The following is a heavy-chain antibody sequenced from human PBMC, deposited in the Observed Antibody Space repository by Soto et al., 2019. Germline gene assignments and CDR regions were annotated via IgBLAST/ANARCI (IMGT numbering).Heavy chain of an antibody. CDR3: ARDPGQDEAMDY. CDR2: IWHDGKEK. V-gene: IGHV3-33*01. Sequence: QVQVVESGGGVVQPGRSLKLSCAASGFTFSNFGMHWVRQAPGTGLEWVAVIWHDGKEKYYADSAKGRSTISRDNSKNTLYLPMNSLRAEDTAVYYCARDPGQDEAMDYWGQGTLVTVSS. CDR1: GFTFSNFG. J-gene: IGHJ4*02.